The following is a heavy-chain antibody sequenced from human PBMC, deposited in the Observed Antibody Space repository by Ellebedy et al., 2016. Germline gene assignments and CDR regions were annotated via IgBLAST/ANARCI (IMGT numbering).Heavy chain of an antibody. J-gene: IGHJ4*02. CDR1: GFTFSSYA. V-gene: IGHV3-23*01. D-gene: IGHD3-10*01. CDR3: AKDEDASGPYYFNYFDS. Sequence: GGSLRLXCAASGFTFSSYAMSWVRQAPGKGLEWVSGISGSGSSTYYADSVKGRFTISRDNSRNTLFLQMNSLRDEDTAVYYCAKDEDASGPYYFNYFDSWGQGTLVTVSS. CDR2: ISGSGSST.